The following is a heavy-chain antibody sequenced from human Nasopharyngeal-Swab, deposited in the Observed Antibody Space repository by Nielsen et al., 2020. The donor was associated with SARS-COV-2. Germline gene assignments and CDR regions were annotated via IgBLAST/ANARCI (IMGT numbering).Heavy chain of an antibody. J-gene: IGHJ3*02. CDR2: ISAYNGNT. V-gene: IGHV1-18*01. CDR1: GYTFTSYG. Sequence: ASVKVSCKASGYTFTSYGISWVRQAPGQGLEWMGWISAYNGNTNYAQKLQGRVTMPTDTSTSTAHMELRSLRSDDTAVYYCARDESWAVAGGDAFDIWGQGTMVTVSS. CDR3: ARDESWAVAGGDAFDI. D-gene: IGHD6-19*01.